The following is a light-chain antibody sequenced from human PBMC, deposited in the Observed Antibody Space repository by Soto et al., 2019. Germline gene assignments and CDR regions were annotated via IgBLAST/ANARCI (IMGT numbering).Light chain of an antibody. CDR1: QNILTF. J-gene: IGKJ2*01. CDR2: AAS. Sequence: EIQMTQSPSSLSASIGDRITITCRASQNILTFLNWYQQRSGKAPKLLVVAASSLETGVPSRFSGSGSATEFSLTITSLHPVDVATYYCQQSYRKPATFDQGTKLEIK. CDR3: QQSYRKPAT. V-gene: IGKV1-39*01.